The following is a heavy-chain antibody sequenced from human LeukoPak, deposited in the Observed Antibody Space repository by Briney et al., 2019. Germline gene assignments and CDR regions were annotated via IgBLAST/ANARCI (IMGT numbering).Heavy chain of an antibody. V-gene: IGHV3-11*04. CDR1: GFTFSDYY. CDR3: AREGRAAGYYYMDV. D-gene: IGHD6-13*01. CDR2: ISSSGSTI. Sequence: GGSLRLSCAASGFTFSDYYMSWIRQAPGKGLEWVSYISSSGSTIYYADSVKGRFTISRDNAKNPLYLQMNSLRAEDTAVYYCAREGRAAGYYYMDVWGKGTTVTVSS. J-gene: IGHJ6*03.